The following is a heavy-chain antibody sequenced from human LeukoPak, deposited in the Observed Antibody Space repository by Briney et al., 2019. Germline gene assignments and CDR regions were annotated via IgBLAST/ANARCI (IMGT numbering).Heavy chain of an antibody. CDR3: AKVTNSGWYGGFDY. Sequence: GGSLRLSCAASGFTFSNYGMHWVRQAPGKGLEWVAVISYEGSNKFYTDSVKGRFTISRDNSKNTLFLQMNSLRAEDTAVYYCAKVTNSGWYGGFDYWGQGTLVTVSS. J-gene: IGHJ4*02. V-gene: IGHV3-30*18. D-gene: IGHD6-19*01. CDR2: ISYEGSNK. CDR1: GFTFSNYG.